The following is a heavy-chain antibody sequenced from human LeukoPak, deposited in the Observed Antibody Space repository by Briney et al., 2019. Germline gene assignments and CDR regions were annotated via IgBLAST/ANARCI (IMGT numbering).Heavy chain of an antibody. CDR1: GGSFSGYY. CDR2: INHSGST. D-gene: IGHD3-3*01. J-gene: IGHJ5*02. Sequence: PSETLSLTCAVYGGSFSGYYWSWIRQPPGKGLEWIGEINHSGSTNYNPSLKSRVTISVDTSKNQFSLKLSSVTAADTAVYYCARTYYDFWSGRNWFDPWGQGTLVTVSS. CDR3: ARTYYDFWSGRNWFDP. V-gene: IGHV4-34*01.